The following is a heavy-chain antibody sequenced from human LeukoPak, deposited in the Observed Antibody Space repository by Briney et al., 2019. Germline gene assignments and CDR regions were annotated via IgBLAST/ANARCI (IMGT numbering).Heavy chain of an antibody. V-gene: IGHV4-59*01. J-gene: IGHJ6*02. D-gene: IGHD4-11*01. CDR2: IYYSGST. Sequence: KASETLSLTCTVSGGSISSYYWGWIRQPPGKGLEWIGYIYYSGSTNYNPSLKSRVTISVDTSKNQFSLKLSSVTAADTAVYYCARDDTVASSNYYYGMDVWGQGTTVTVSS. CDR3: ARDDTVASSNYYYGMDV. CDR1: GGSISSYY.